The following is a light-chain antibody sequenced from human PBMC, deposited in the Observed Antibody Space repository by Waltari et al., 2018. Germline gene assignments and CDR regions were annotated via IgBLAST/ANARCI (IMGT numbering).Light chain of an antibody. J-gene: IGLJ3*02. Sequence: QSALTQPASVSGSPGQSITISCTGTSGDVGFSNYVSWYQQFPGKVPIVLISEVNIRPSGVPNRCAASQSCNTASRTTRGLQSEDEADYFCASHTSRGTLVFGGGTKVTVL. V-gene: IGLV2-14*01. CDR1: SGDVGFSNY. CDR2: EVN. CDR3: ASHTSRGTLV.